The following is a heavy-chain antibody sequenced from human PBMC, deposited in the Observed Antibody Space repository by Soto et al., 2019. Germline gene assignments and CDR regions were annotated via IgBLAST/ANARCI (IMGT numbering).Heavy chain of an antibody. CDR1: GGSISSSSYY. CDR2: IYYSGST. J-gene: IGHJ5*02. Sequence: SETLSLTCTVSGGSISSSSYYWGWIRQPPGEGLEWIGSIYYSGSTYYNPSLKSRVTISVDTSTSTVYMEVSSLRSEDTAVYYCARGGDVVLVTAPLDHWGQGTLVTVSS. CDR3: ARGGDVVLVTAPLDH. D-gene: IGHD2-21*02. V-gene: IGHV4-39*02.